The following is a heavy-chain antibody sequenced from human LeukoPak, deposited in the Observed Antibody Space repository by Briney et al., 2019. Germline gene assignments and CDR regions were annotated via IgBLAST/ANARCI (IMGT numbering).Heavy chain of an antibody. D-gene: IGHD6-13*01. Sequence: GESLEFSCKGSGYSFTSYWIGLVRQMPGKGLEWMGIIYPGDSDTRYSPSFQGQVTISADKSISTAYLQWSSLKAADTAMYYCARRLIAAAGVDYWGQGTLVTVSS. CDR3: ARRLIAAAGVDY. J-gene: IGHJ4*02. V-gene: IGHV5-51*01. CDR2: IYPGDSDT. CDR1: GYSFTSYW.